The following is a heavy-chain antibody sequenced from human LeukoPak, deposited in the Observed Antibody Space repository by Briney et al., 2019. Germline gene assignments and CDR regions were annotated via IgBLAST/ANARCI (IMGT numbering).Heavy chain of an antibody. D-gene: IGHD6-19*01. V-gene: IGHV4-39*07. Sequence: SETLSLTCTVSGASISSSDRYWGWIRQPPGKGLEWIGSIYYSGITYHNPSLKSRVTISVDTSKNQFSLKLSSVTAADTAVYYYARAEYSSGWLFDYWGQGTLVTVSS. CDR1: GASISSSDRY. CDR3: ARAEYSSGWLFDY. J-gene: IGHJ4*02. CDR2: IYYSGIT.